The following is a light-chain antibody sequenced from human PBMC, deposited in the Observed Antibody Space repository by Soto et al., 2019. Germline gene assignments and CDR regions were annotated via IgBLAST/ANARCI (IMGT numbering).Light chain of an antibody. V-gene: IGKV3-20*01. CDR2: GAS. Sequence: EIVVTQSPGTLSLSPWARATLSCRASQSVSSNNLAWYQQRPGQAPRVVIYGASTRATGIPERFSGSGSGTDYTLTISRLQPEDFAVYYCQQYGKSPFTFGPGTKVDIK. CDR1: QSVSSNN. CDR3: QQYGKSPFT. J-gene: IGKJ3*01.